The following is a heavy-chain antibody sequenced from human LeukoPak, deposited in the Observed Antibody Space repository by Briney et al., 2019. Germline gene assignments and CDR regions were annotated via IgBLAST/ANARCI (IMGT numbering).Heavy chain of an antibody. V-gene: IGHV4-4*07. D-gene: IGHD3-16*01. CDR1: GDSMANAF. CDR2: IYGSGAT. J-gene: IGHJ6*03. CDR3: ARESIYDYPDGSSYFYYMDV. Sequence: SETLSLICRFSGDSMANAFWTWIRQPAGRGLEWIGRIYGSGATHYNPSLKSRITMSVDTSKNQFSLTLTSVTAADTAVYYCARESIYDYPDGSSYFYYMDVWGKGTTVTVSS.